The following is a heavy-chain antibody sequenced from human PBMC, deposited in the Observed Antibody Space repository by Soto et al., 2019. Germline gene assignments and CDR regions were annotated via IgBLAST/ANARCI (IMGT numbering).Heavy chain of an antibody. Sequence: ASVKVSCKASGYTFTSYGISWVRQAPGQGLEWIGWISAYNGNTNYAQKLQGRVTMTTDTSTSTAYMELRSLRSDDTAVYYCARDPRYYYDSSSHWFDPWGQGTLVTVSS. CDR3: ARDPRYYYDSSSHWFDP. V-gene: IGHV1-18*01. J-gene: IGHJ5*02. CDR1: GYTFTSYG. D-gene: IGHD3-22*01. CDR2: ISAYNGNT.